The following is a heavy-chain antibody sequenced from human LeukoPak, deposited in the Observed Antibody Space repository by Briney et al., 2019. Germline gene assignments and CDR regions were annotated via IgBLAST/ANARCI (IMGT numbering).Heavy chain of an antibody. CDR2: ISYDGSNK. CDR3: ARGGVAGTIPFDY. D-gene: IGHD6-19*01. J-gene: IGHJ4*02. Sequence: GGSLRLSCAASGFTFSSYAMHWVRQAPGKGLEWVAVISYDGSNKYYEDSVKGRFTISRDNSKNTLYLQMNSLRAEDTAVYYCARGGVAGTIPFDYWGQGTLVTVSS. V-gene: IGHV3-30*04. CDR1: GFTFSSYA.